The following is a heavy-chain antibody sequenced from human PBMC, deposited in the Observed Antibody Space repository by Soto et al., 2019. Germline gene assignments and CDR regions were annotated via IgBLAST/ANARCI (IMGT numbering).Heavy chain of an antibody. J-gene: IGHJ6*02. CDR2: INPNSGGT. V-gene: IGHV1-2*04. D-gene: IGHD4-17*01. Sequence: ASVKVSCKASGYTFTGYYMHWVRQAPGQGLEWMGWINPNSGGTNYAQKFQGWVTMTRDTSISTAYMELSRLRSDDTAVYYCARSADRHDYGDYFFGMDVWGQGTTVTVSS. CDR3: ARSADRHDYGDYFFGMDV. CDR1: GYTFTGYY.